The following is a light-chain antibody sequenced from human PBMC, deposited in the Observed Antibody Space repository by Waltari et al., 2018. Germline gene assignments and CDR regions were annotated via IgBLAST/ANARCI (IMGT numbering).Light chain of an antibody. CDR3: CSYAGSYVI. CDR1: CSAGGAHKL. V-gene: IGLV2-11*01. CDR2: DGN. J-gene: IGLJ2*01. Sequence: QSGLTQPRSVSGSPGQSVTISCPGTCSAGGAHKLLSWHQHHPGKAPNPMIYDGNKRPSGVPDRFSGSKSANTASLTISGLQAEDEADYSCCSYAGSYVIFGEGTKLTVL.